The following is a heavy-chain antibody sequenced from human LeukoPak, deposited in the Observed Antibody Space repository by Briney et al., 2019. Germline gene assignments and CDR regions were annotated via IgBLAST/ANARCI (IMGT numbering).Heavy chain of an antibody. D-gene: IGHD1-1*01. CDR3: AKEGTGTPYFDY. Sequence: GGSLRLSCAASGFTFSSYGMHWVRQAPGKGLEWVAVISYDGSNRYYADSVKGRFTISRDNSKNTLYLQMNSLRAEDTAVYYCAKEGTGTPYFDYWGQGTLVTVSS. J-gene: IGHJ4*02. CDR1: GFTFSSYG. CDR2: ISYDGSNR. V-gene: IGHV3-30*18.